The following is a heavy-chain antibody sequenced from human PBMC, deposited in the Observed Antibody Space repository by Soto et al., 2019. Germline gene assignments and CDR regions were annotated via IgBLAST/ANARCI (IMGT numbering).Heavy chain of an antibody. CDR2: IKSKSAGGTT. D-gene: IGHD3-22*01. V-gene: IGHV3-15*01. J-gene: IGHJ4*02. CDR1: GFTFSNAW. Sequence: EVQLVEPGGGLVKPGGSVRRSCAASGFTFSNAWMSWFRQAPGKLLELVGSIKSKSAGGTTEYDAPVKDRLTISIDDSATTLSLQLNCPKIGDKAVYYCARGHSSSGTICDSWCQGTLVSGSS. CDR3: ARGHSSSGTICDS.